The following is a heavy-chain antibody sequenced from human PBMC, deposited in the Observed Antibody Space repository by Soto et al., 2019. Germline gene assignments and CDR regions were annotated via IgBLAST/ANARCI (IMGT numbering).Heavy chain of an antibody. CDR3: AHRMYSSSSREALDFDY. Sequence: QITLKESGPTLVKPTQTLTLTCTFSGFSLSTSGVGVGWIRQPPGKALEWLALIYWDDDKRYSPSLKSRLTITKDTSKNQVVLTMTNMDPVDTATYYWAHRMYSSSSREALDFDYWGQGTLVTVSS. V-gene: IGHV2-5*02. D-gene: IGHD6-6*01. CDR2: IYWDDDK. CDR1: GFSLSTSGVG. J-gene: IGHJ4*02.